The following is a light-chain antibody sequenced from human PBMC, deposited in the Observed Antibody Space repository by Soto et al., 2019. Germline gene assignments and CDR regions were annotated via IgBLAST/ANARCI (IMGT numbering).Light chain of an antibody. Sequence: DIVMTQSPLSLPVTPGEPASISCRSSQSLLHSNGYNYLDWYLQKPGQSPQLLIYLGSNRASGVPDRFSGSGSGTDFTLKISRGEAEDVGVYYCMQALRTPPTFGPGTKVDIK. CDR1: QSLLHSNGYNY. CDR2: LGS. CDR3: MQALRTPPT. J-gene: IGKJ3*01. V-gene: IGKV2-28*01.